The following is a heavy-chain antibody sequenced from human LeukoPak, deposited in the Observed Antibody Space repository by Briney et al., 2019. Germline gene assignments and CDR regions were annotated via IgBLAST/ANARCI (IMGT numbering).Heavy chain of an antibody. J-gene: IGHJ4*02. CDR3: ARDQKQQSLNY. D-gene: IGHD6-13*01. CDR1: GFTFSSYA. CDR2: IKQDGSEK. Sequence: GGSLRLSCAASGFTFSSYAMSWVRQAPGKGLEWVANIKQDGSEKYYVDSVKGRFTISRDNAKNSLYLQMNSLRAEDTAVYYCARDQKQQSLNYWGQGTLVTVSS. V-gene: IGHV3-7*01.